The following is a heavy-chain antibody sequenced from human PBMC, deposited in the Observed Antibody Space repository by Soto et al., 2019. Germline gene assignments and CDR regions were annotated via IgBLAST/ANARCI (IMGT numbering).Heavy chain of an antibody. D-gene: IGHD1-26*01. CDR1: GNTFTYRY. CDR2: ITPFSGDV. J-gene: IGHJ4*02. CDR3: AGGGAGSGPFTWEPPDH. Sequence: QMQLVQSGAEVKKTGSSVTVSCKALGNTFTYRYLHWVRQAPGQALEWMGWITPFSGDVHYAQKFQERVTVTRARSINAAYMHMSSLRSEDTAMYFCAGGGAGSGPFTWEPPDHWGQGTLVTVSS. V-gene: IGHV1-45*02.